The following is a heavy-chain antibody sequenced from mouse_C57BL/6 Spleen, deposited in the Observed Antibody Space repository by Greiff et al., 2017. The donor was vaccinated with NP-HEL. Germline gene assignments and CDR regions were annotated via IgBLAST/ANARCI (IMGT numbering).Heavy chain of an antibody. CDR2: LSSGSSTI. J-gene: IGHJ1*03. Sequence: EVKLVESGGGLVKPGGSLKLSCAASGFTFSDYGMHWVRQAPEKGLEWVAYLSSGSSTIYYADTVKGRFTISRDNAKNTLFLQMTSLRSEDTAMYYCARPGGPSYWYFDVWGTGTTVTVSS. V-gene: IGHV5-17*01. CDR1: GFTFSDYG. CDR3: ARPGGPSYWYFDV.